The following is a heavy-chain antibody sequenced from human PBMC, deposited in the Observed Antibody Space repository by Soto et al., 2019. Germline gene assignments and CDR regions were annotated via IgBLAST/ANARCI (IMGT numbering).Heavy chain of an antibody. Sequence: SETLSLTCAVSGGSISSSNWWSWVRQPPGKGLEWIGEIYHSGSTNYNPSLKSRVTISVDKSKNQFSLELSSLRSEDTAVYYCARLRITMVRGVTRNTLDAGYYYYYGMDVWGQGTTVTVSS. V-gene: IGHV4-4*02. D-gene: IGHD3-10*01. CDR2: IYHSGST. CDR1: GGSISSSNW. CDR3: ARLRITMVRGVTRNTLDAGYYYYYGMDV. J-gene: IGHJ6*02.